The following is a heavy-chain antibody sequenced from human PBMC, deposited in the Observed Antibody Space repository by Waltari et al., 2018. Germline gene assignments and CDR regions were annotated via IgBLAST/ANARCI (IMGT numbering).Heavy chain of an antibody. J-gene: IGHJ2*01. Sequence: QVQLQESGPGLVKPSETLSLTCTVSGGSISSYSWSCIRQPPGKGLEWIGDIYYSGSINYNPSNKSRVTRSIDKAKNQFSLKLSTVTAADTTVDYCARGLRGYSYGYAYFDLWGRGTLVTVSS. CDR3: ARGLRGYSYGYAYFDL. D-gene: IGHD5-18*01. CDR1: GGSISSYS. CDR2: IYYSGSI. V-gene: IGHV4-59*01.